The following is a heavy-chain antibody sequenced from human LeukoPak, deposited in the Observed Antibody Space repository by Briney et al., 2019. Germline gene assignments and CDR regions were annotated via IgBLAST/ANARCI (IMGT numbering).Heavy chain of an antibody. CDR3: AELGITMIGGV. D-gene: IGHD3-10*02. Sequence: GGSLRLSCAASGFTFSSYGMSWVRQAPGKGLEWVSSISGSGSYIHYADSLKGRFTISRDNAKNSLYLQMNSLRAEDTAVYYCAELGITMIGGVWGKGTTVTISS. V-gene: IGHV3-21*01. CDR2: ISGSGSYI. CDR1: GFTFSSYG. J-gene: IGHJ6*04.